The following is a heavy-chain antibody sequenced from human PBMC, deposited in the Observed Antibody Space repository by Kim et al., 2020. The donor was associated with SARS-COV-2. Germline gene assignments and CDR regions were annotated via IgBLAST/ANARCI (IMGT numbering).Heavy chain of an antibody. J-gene: IGHJ3*01. Sequence: PPLRSRVAFSMDTSNNQFSLRLNSVTAADTAVYYCARHTGTGWFWAFDVWGQGTMVTVSS. V-gene: IGHV4-59*08. CDR3: ARHTGTGWFWAFDV. D-gene: IGHD6-19*01.